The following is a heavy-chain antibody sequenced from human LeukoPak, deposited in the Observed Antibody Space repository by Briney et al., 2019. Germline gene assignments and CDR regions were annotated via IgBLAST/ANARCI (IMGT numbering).Heavy chain of an antibody. D-gene: IGHD3-22*01. J-gene: IGHJ4*02. CDR1: GFTFSSYD. Sequence: GGSLRLSCAASGFTFSSYDMHWVRQAPGKGLEWVAFIRYDGNIKYFANSVKGRFTISRDTSKNTLYLQMNSLRAEDTAVYYCAKGRYYDSSGYPVDYWGQGTLVTVSS. V-gene: IGHV3-30*02. CDR2: IRYDGNIK. CDR3: AKGRYYDSSGYPVDY.